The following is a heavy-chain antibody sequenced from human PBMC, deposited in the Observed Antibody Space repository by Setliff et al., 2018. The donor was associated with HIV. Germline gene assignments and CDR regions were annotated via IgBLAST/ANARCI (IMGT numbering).Heavy chain of an antibody. CDR3: AKDLGLREGSSPFDN. CDR1: GFTFSTYA. Sequence: LRLSCAASGFTFSTYAMSWVRQAPGKGLEWVSAITSTAGTTYYADSVKGRFTISRDNSKNTLYLQMNSLRVEDAAVYYCAKDLGLREGSSPFDNWGQGTLVTVS. J-gene: IGHJ4*02. V-gene: IGHV3-23*01. D-gene: IGHD3-16*01. CDR2: ITSTAGTT.